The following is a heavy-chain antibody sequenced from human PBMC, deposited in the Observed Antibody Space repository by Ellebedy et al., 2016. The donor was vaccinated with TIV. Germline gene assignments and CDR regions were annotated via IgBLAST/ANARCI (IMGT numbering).Heavy chain of an antibody. CDR1: GFTFSSYA. D-gene: IGHD1-14*01. CDR3: AKPHRTLSPSDHYYFDY. CDR2: ISGSGGST. V-gene: IGHV3-23*01. J-gene: IGHJ4*02. Sequence: GESLKISXAASGFTFSSYAMSWVRQAPGKGLEWVSAISGSGGSTYYADSVKGRFTISRDNSKNTLYLQMNSLRAEDTAVYYCAKPHRTLSPSDHYYFDYWGQGTLVTVSS.